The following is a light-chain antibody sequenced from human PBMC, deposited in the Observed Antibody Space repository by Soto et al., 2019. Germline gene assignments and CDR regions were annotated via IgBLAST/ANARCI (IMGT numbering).Light chain of an antibody. Sequence: EIVLTQSPGTLSLSPGERATLSCRASQSLSINSLAWYQQKPGQSPRLLVYGASTRDTGIPDRFRGSGSGTDFALTISSLEPEDFAMYYGQQYDGSPLTFGPGTKVDIK. V-gene: IGKV3-20*01. CDR1: QSLSINS. J-gene: IGKJ3*01. CDR3: QQYDGSPLT. CDR2: GAS.